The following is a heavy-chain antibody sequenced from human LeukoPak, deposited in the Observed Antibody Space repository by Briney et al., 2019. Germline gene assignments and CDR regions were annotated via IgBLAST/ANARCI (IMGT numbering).Heavy chain of an antibody. J-gene: IGHJ4*02. CDR2: VYSSGST. Sequence: SETLSLTCTVSGGSISSYYWSWIRQPAGKGLEWIGRVYSSGSTDYNPSLKSRLSISVDTSKIQFSLRLSSVTVADTAVYYCARNLIPEQLVLNFWGQGTLVTVSS. CDR1: GGSISSYY. V-gene: IGHV4-4*07. D-gene: IGHD6-13*01. CDR3: ARNLIPEQLVLNF.